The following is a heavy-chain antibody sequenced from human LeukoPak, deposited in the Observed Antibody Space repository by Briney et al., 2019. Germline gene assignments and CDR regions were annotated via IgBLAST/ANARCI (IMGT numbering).Heavy chain of an antibody. CDR2: IIAYNGNT. Sequence: ASVKVSCKTSGFTFNTYGIAWVRQAPGQGLEWMGWIIAYNGNTNYAQNLQDRVTMTTDTSTTTAYMELRGLRSDDTAVYYCAREGSLHHSGDYYLSWFDPWGQGTLVTVSS. CDR3: AREGSLHHSGDYYLSWFDP. D-gene: IGHD3-22*01. J-gene: IGHJ5*02. V-gene: IGHV1-18*01. CDR1: GFTFNTYG.